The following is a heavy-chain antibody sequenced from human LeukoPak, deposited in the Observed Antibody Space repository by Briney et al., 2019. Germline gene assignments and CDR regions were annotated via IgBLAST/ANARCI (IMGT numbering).Heavy chain of an antibody. CDR3: AKEKDCSITSCYNSFDC. V-gene: IGHV3-30-3*01. D-gene: IGHD2-2*02. CDR2: ISYDGSSS. CDR1: GFTFSSYA. J-gene: IGHJ4*02. Sequence: GGSLRLSCAASGFTFSSYAMHWVRQAQGKGLEWVAVISYDGSSSYKEDSVKGRFTISRDNSRNTLYLQMNSLRTEDTAMYYCAKEKDCSITSCYNSFDCWGQGTLVTVSA.